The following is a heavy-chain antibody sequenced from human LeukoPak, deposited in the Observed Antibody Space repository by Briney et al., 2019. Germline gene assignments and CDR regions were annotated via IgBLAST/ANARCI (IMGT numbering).Heavy chain of an antibody. CDR2: ISAYNGNT. V-gene: IGHV1-18*01. CDR1: GCTFTSYG. D-gene: IGHD2-15*01. CDR3: AREGVVVACYDY. J-gene: IGHJ4*02. Sequence: ASVTVSCTASGCTFTSYGISWVRQAPGQGLEWMGWISAYNGNTNYAQKLQGRVTMTTDTSTSTAYMELRSLRSDDTAVYYCAREGVVVACYDYWGQGTLVTVSS.